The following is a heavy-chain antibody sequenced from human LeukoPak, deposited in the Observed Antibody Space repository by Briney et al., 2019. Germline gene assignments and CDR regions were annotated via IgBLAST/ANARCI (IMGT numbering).Heavy chain of an antibody. V-gene: IGHV1-8*01. CDR1: GYTFTSYD. J-gene: IGHJ6*02. D-gene: IGHD6-13*01. CDR3: ARGQVYSSSWGDYYYGMDV. Sequence: ASVKVSCKASGYTFTSYDINWVRQATRQGLEWMGWMNPNSGNTGYAQKFQGRVTMTRNTSISTAYMELSSLRSEDTAVYYCARGQVYSSSWGDYYYGMDVWGQGTTVTVSS. CDR2: MNPNSGNT.